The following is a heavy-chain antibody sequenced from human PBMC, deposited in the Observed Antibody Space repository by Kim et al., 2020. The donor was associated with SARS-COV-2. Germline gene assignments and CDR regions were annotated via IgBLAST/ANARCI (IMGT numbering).Heavy chain of an antibody. D-gene: IGHD6-13*01. CDR3: ARRVAVAGRRWFDP. J-gene: IGHJ5*02. Sequence: SPSFQGQVTTSADKAISTAYLQWSSLKASDTAMYYCARRVAVAGRRWFDPWGQGTLVTVSS. V-gene: IGHV5-51*01.